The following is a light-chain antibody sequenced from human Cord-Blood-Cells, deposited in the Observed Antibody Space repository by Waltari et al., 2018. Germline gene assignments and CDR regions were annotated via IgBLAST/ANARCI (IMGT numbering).Light chain of an antibody. CDR1: QSVSSN. CDR2: GAS. V-gene: IGKV3-15*01. Sequence: EIVMTQSPATLYVSPGERATLSCRASQSVSSNLAWYQQKPGQAPRLLIYGASTRANGIPVRFSGSGSGTEFTLTISSLQSEDFAVYYCQQYNNWPPASFGQGTKLEIK. J-gene: IGKJ2*03. CDR3: QQYNNWPPAS.